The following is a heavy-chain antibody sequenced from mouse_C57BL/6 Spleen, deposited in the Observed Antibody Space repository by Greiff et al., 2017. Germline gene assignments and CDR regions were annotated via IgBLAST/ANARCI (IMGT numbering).Heavy chain of an antibody. CDR2: IYPGDGDT. V-gene: IGHV1-82*01. Sequence: QVQLQQSGPELVKPGASVKISCKASGYAFSSSWMNWVKQRPGKGLEWIGRIYPGDGDTNYNGKFKGKATLTADKSSSTAYMQLSSLTSEDSAVYFCARSVTAQASGFLYYFDYWGQGTTLTVSS. CDR1: GYAFSSSW. J-gene: IGHJ2*01. D-gene: IGHD3-2*02. CDR3: ARSVTAQASGFLYYFDY.